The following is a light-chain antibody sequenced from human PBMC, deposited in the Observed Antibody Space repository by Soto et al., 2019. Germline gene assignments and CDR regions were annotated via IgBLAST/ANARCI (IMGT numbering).Light chain of an antibody. CDR1: SSDVGAYNY. CDR2: GVT. J-gene: IGLJ1*01. CDR3: FSHRGGDSHV. V-gene: IGLV2-14*01. Sequence: QSALTQPASVCGSPGQSITISCTGTSSDVGAYNYVSWYQQYPGKAPKLMIYGVTNRPSGVSNRFSGSKTGNTASLTISGLQAEDEADYYCFSHRGGDSHVFGTGTKLTVL.